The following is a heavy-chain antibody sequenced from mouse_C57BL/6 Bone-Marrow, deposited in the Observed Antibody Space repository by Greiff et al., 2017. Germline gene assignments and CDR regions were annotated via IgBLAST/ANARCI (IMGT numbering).Heavy chain of an antibody. Sequence: VQLQQSGAELVRPGTSVKMSCKASGYTFTNYWIGWAKQRPGHGLEWIGDIYPGGGYTNYNEKFKGKATLTADKSSSTAYMQFSSLTSEDSATYHCAGGYAMDYWGQGTSVTVSS. J-gene: IGHJ4*01. CDR1: GYTFTNYW. CDR3: AGGYAMDY. V-gene: IGHV1-63*01. CDR2: IYPGGGYT.